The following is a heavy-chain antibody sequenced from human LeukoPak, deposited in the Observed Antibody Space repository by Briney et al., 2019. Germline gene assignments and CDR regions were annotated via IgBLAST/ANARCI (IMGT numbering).Heavy chain of an antibody. V-gene: IGHV3-20*04. CDR1: GFTVSSNY. J-gene: IGHJ6*03. CDR2: INWNGGST. D-gene: IGHD3-10*01. Sequence: GGSLRLSCAASGFTVSSNYMSWVRQAPGKGLEWVSGINWNGGSTGYADSVKGRFTISRDNAKNSLYPQMNSLRAEDTALYYCARRRITMVRGVNSYYMDVWGKGTTVTVSS. CDR3: ARRRITMVRGVNSYYMDV.